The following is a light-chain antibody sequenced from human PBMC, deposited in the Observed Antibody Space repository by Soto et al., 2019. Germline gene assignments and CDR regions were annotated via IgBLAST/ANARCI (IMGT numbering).Light chain of an antibody. J-gene: IGKJ5*01. CDR1: QSVSSD. CDR2: DAS. CDR3: QQRSNWPSIT. V-gene: IGKV3-11*01. Sequence: EIVMTQSPATLSVSPWESATLSCMSSQSVSSDLAWYQQKPGQAPRLLIYDASNRATGIPARFSGSGSGTDFTLTINSLEPEDFAVYYCQQRSNWPSITFGQGTRLEIK.